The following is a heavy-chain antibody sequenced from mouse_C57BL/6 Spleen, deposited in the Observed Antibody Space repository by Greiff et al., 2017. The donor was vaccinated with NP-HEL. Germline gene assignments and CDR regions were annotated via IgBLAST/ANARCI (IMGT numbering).Heavy chain of an antibody. CDR2: IYPSDSET. J-gene: IGHJ1*03. CDR1: GYTFTSYW. CDR3: ARGVITTVPHWYFDV. D-gene: IGHD1-1*01. Sequence: QVQLKQPGAELVRPGSSVKLSCKASGYTFTSYWMDWVKQRPGQGLEWIGNIYPSDSETHYNQKFKDKATLTVDKSSSTAYMQLSSLTSEDSAVYYCARGVITTVPHWYFDVWGTGTTVTVSS. V-gene: IGHV1-61*01.